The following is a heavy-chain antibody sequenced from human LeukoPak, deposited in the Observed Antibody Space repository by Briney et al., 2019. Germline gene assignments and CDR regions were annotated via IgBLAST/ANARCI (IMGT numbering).Heavy chain of an antibody. CDR3: ARVAYDFWSGYYTATVGYYYYYMDV. J-gene: IGHJ6*03. D-gene: IGHD3-3*01. V-gene: IGHV1-2*02. CDR2: INPNSGGT. CDR1: GYTFTGYY. Sequence: ASVKVSRKASGYTFTGYYMHWVRQAPGQGLEWMGWINPNSGGTNYAQKFQGRVTMTRDTSISTAYMELSGLRSDDTAVYYCARVAYDFWSGYYTATVGYYYYYMDVWGKGTTVTVSS.